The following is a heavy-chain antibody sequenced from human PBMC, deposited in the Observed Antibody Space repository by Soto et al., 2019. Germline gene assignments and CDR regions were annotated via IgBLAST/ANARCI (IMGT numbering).Heavy chain of an antibody. D-gene: IGHD6-6*01. V-gene: IGHV1-69*12. CDR3: ARASLQLVRSLCDY. CDR1: GGTFSSYA. CDR2: ISPTFGTA. Sequence: QVQLVQSGAEVKKPGSSVKVSCKASGGTFSSYAISWVRQAPGQGLGGMGGISPTFGTANTAQKFQGRVRITADESTSTAYMELSSLRSEDTAVYYCARASLQLVRSLCDYWGQGTLVTVSS. J-gene: IGHJ4*02.